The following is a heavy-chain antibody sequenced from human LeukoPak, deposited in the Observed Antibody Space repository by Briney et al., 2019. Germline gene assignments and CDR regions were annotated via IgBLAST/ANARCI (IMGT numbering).Heavy chain of an antibody. CDR2: IYYSGST. V-gene: IGHV4-39*01. CDR3: ARRPYGPYYFDY. J-gene: IGHJ4*02. D-gene: IGHD3-10*01. Sequence: SETLSLTCTVSGGSISSSSYYWGWIRQPPGKGLEWIGSIYYSGSTYYNPSLKSRVTISVDTSKNQFSLKLSSVTAADTVVYYCARRPYGPYYFDYWGQGTLVTVSS. CDR1: GGSISSSSYY.